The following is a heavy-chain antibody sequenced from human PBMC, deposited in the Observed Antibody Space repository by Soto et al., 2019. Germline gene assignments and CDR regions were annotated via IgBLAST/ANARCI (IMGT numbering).Heavy chain of an antibody. V-gene: IGHV3-30*18. D-gene: IGHD3-22*01. CDR1: VFTFISYG. CDR2: ISYGGSST. Sequence: GWSLRLSCASSVFTFISYGMQWVRQAPGKGLEWVAAISYGGSSTYFADSVKGRLTISRDNSKNTLYLQMNSLRAEDTAVYYCAKVFYDSSSYLHDAFDIWGQGTMVTVSS. CDR3: AKVFYDSSSYLHDAFDI. J-gene: IGHJ3*02.